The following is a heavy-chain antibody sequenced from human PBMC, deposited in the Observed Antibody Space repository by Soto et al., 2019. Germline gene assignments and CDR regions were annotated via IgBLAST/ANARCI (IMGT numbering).Heavy chain of an antibody. CDR1: GGTFSSYA. CDR3: ARCIAVDSTYNYDYGMDV. Sequence: SVKVSCKASGGTFSSYAISWVRQAPGQGLEWMGGITPIFGTANYAQKFQGRVTITADESTSTAYMELSSLRSEDTAVYYCARCIAVDSTYNYDYGMDVWGQGTTVTAP. D-gene: IGHD6-19*01. V-gene: IGHV1-69*13. CDR2: ITPIFGTA. J-gene: IGHJ6*02.